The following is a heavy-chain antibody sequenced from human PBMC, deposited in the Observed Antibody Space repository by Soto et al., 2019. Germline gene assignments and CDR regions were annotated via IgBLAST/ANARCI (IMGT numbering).Heavy chain of an antibody. V-gene: IGHV4-61*01. CDR2: VFYSGSD. CDR1: GGAVSSGNHY. Sequence: QVQLQESGPGLVKPSETLSLTCTVSGGAVSSGNHYWSWIRQPPGKELEFIAYVFYSGSDNYNTSLKIRVTTSIDTSKNQFSLNLRSVTAADTAVYYCARGRGYGYGIDYWGQGTLVTVSS. D-gene: IGHD5-18*01. J-gene: IGHJ4*02. CDR3: ARGRGYGYGIDY.